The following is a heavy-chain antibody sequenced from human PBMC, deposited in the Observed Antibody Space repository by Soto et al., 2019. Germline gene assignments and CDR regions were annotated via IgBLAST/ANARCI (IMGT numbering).Heavy chain of an antibody. CDR2: ISSSSSYI. D-gene: IGHD6-13*01. V-gene: IGHV3-21*01. CDR1: GFTFSSYS. CDR3: AREGGAAAASYFDY. Sequence: PGGSLRLSCAASGFTFSSYSMNWVRQAQGKGLEWVSSISSSSSYIYYADSVKGRFTISRDNAKNSLYLQMNSLRAEDTAVYYCAREGGAAAASYFDYWGQGTLVTVSS. J-gene: IGHJ4*02.